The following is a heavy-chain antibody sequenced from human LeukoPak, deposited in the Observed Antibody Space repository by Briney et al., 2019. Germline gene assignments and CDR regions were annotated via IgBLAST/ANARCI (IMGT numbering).Heavy chain of an antibody. V-gene: IGHV4-39*07. CDR1: GGSISSSSYY. D-gene: IGHD3-10*01. CDR3: ARENYYGSGSYYKRVEFDY. CDR2: IYYSGST. Sequence: PSETLSLTCTVSGGSISSSSYYWGWIRQPPGKGLEWIGSIYYSGSTNYNPSLKSRVTITVDTSKNQFSLKLSSVTAADTAVYFCARENYYGSGSYYKRVEFDYWGQGTLVTVSS. J-gene: IGHJ4*02.